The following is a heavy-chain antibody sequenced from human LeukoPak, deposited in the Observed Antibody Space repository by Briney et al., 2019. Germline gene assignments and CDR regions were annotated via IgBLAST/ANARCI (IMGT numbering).Heavy chain of an antibody. Sequence: PGGSLRLSCAASGFTFDDYGMSWVRQAPGKGLEWVSGINWNGGSTGYADSVKGRFTISRDNAKNSLYLQMNSLRAEDTALYYCARDSDYYYGSGSDFDYWGQGTLVTVSS. D-gene: IGHD3-10*01. J-gene: IGHJ4*02. V-gene: IGHV3-20*04. CDR1: GFTFDDYG. CDR3: ARDSDYYYGSGSDFDY. CDR2: INWNGGST.